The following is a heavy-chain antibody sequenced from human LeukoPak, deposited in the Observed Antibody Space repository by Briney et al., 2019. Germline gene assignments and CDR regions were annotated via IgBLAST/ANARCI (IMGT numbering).Heavy chain of an antibody. CDR1: GFTFSSYW. D-gene: IGHD3-3*01. CDR3: ASSSLGVVIIPFDP. Sequence: GGSLRLSCAASGFTFSSYWMSWVRQAPGKGLEWVANIKQDGSEKYYVDSVKGRFTISRDNAKNSLYLQMNSLRAEDTAVYYCASSSLGVVIIPFDPWGQGTLVTVSS. CDR2: IKQDGSEK. J-gene: IGHJ5*02. V-gene: IGHV3-7*01.